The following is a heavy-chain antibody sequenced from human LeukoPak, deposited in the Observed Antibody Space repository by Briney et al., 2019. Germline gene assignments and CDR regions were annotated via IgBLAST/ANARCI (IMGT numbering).Heavy chain of an antibody. D-gene: IGHD6-19*01. CDR2: IYYSGST. CDR1: GGSISSGGYS. V-gene: IGHV4-30-4*07. CDR3: ARGDSDGWYLYFQH. Sequence: PSQTLSLTCAVSGGSISSGGYSWSWIRQPPGKGLEWIGYIYYSGSTYYNPSLKSRVTISVGTSKNQFSLKLSSVTAADTAVYYCARGDSDGWYLYFQHWGQGTLVTVSS. J-gene: IGHJ1*01.